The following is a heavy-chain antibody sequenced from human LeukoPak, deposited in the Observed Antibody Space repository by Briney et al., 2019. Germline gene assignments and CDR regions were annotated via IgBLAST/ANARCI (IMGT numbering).Heavy chain of an antibody. J-gene: IGHJ4*02. CDR2: IYPGDSDT. CDR1: AYTFTSYC. CDR3: ARGGSGWYTYFDF. D-gene: IGHD6-13*01. V-gene: IGHV5-51*01. Sequence: AESLMISCKASAYTFTSYCIGCVRQMPRNGLEWMGIIYPGDSDTRYSPSFQGQVTISADKSICTAYLQWSSLKASDTAMYYCARGGSGWYTYFDFWGQGTLVTVSS.